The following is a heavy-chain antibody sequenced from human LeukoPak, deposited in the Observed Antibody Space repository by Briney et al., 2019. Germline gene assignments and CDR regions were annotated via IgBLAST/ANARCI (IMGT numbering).Heavy chain of an antibody. CDR2: IRKKAYGGTT. V-gene: IGHV3-49*04. D-gene: IGHD2-2*01. J-gene: IGHJ4*02. CDR3: ARAAAVCSSTSCYAHY. CDR1: GFTFGAYR. Sequence: GGSLRLSCTASGFTFGAYRMSWVRQAPGEGLEWVGFIRKKAYGGTTEYAASVKGRFTISRDDSKSISYLQMNSLKTEDTAVYYCARAAAVCSSTSCYAHYWGQGTLVTVSS.